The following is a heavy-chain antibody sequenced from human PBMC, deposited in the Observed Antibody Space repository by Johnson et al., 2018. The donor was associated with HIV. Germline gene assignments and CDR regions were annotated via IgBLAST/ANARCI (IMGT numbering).Heavy chain of an antibody. Sequence: VQLVESGGGLIQPGGSLRLSCAVSGFIVSDTDMAWVRQAPGKGLEWVSVIYTDGKTYYADSVRGRFTISRDSSNNTLYVQMKDLRAEDTALYYCATGSLVVVGADGLIQLHDAFDIWSQGTMVTVSS. CDR1: GFIVSDTD. D-gene: IGHD2-15*01. J-gene: IGHJ3*02. V-gene: IGHV3-53*01. CDR3: ATGSLVVVGADGLIQLHDAFDI. CDR2: IYTDGKT.